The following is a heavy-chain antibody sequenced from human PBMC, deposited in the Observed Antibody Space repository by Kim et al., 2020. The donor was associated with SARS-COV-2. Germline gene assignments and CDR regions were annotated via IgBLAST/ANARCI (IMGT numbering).Heavy chain of an antibody. CDR1: GFSLSNARMG. V-gene: IGHV2-26*01. Sequence: SGPTLVNPTETLTLTYTVSGFSLSNARMGVSWIRQPPGKALEWLAHIFSNDEKSYSTSLKSRLTISKDTSKSQVVLTMTNMDPVDTATYYCARILGFWRVPRYYYYMDVWGKGTTVTVSS. CDR2: IFSNDEK. D-gene: IGHD3-3*01. CDR3: ARILGFWRVPRYYYYMDV. J-gene: IGHJ6*03.